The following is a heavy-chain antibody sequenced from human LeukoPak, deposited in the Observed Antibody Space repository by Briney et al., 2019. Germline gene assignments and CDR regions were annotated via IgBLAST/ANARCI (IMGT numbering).Heavy chain of an antibody. V-gene: IGHV4-39*01. Sequence: SETLSLTCTVSGGSISSSSYYWGWIRQPPGKGLEWIGSIYYSGSTYYNPSLKSRVTISVDTSKNQFSLKLSSVTAADTAVYYCARLNFGSNVDYWGQGALVTVSS. CDR2: IYYSGST. J-gene: IGHJ4*02. CDR3: ARLNFGSNVDY. CDR1: GGSISSSSYY. D-gene: IGHD3-10*01.